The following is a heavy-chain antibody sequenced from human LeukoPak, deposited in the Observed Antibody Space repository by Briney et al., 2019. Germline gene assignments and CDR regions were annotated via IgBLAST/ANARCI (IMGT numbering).Heavy chain of an antibody. Sequence: PSETLSLTCSVSGASISGGTYYWSWIRQPPGKGLEWIGYIYYSGSTNYNPSLKSRVTISVDTSKNQFSLKLSSVTAADTAVYYCASAPILGYCSGGSCYPGGYFDYWGQGTLVTVSS. CDR3: ASAPILGYCSGGSCYPGGYFDY. CDR2: IYYSGST. J-gene: IGHJ4*02. D-gene: IGHD2-15*01. CDR1: GASISGGTYY. V-gene: IGHV4-61*01.